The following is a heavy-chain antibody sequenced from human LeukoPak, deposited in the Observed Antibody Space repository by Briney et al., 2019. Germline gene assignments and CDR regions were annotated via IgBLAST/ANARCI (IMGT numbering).Heavy chain of an antibody. V-gene: IGHV3-9*01. CDR1: GFTFDDYA. CDR3: AKADYGSGTYYNVRYFDS. J-gene: IGHJ4*02. CDR2: ISWNGGII. D-gene: IGHD3-10*01. Sequence: PGGSLRPSCAASGFTFDDYAMHWVRQAPGKGLEWVSGISWNGGIIGYADSVKGRFTISRDNAKNSLYLQMNSLRAEDTALYYCAKADYGSGTYYNVRYFDSWGQGTLVTVSS.